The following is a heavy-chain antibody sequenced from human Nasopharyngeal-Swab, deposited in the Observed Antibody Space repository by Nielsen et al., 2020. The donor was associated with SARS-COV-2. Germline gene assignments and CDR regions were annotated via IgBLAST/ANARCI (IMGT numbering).Heavy chain of an antibody. Sequence: SVQVSCKASGGTFSSYAISWVRQAPGQRLEWMGGVIPIIDVAKYSQKFQDRVTITADKSTSTAYMDLKNLRSDDTAVYYCARGGWLRRSYYYSYYYMDVWGKGTTVTVSS. CDR3: ARGGWLRRSYYYSYYYMDV. V-gene: IGHV1-69*10. D-gene: IGHD5-12*01. CDR1: GGTFSSYA. CDR2: VIPIIDVA. J-gene: IGHJ6*03.